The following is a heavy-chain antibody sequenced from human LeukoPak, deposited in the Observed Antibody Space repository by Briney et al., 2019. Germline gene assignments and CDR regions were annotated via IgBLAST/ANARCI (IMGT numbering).Heavy chain of an antibody. V-gene: IGHV1-69*13. CDR3: ARDDKGSWYPSFAY. J-gene: IGHJ4*02. Sequence: ASVKVSCKASGGTFSSYAISWVRQAPGQGLEWMGGTIPIFGTANYAQKFQGRVTITADESTSTAYMELSSLRSEDTAVYYCARDDKGSWYPSFAYWGQGTLVTVSS. CDR2: TIPIFGTA. CDR1: GGTFSSYA. D-gene: IGHD6-13*01.